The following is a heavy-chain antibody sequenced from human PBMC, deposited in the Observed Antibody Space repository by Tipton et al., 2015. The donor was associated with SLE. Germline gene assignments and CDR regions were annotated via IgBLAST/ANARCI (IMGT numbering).Heavy chain of an antibody. CDR2: IYYSGST. Sequence: TLSLTCTVSGGSISSHYWSWIRQPPGKGLEWIGYIYYSGSTNYNPSLKSRVTISVDTSKNQFSLKLSSVTAADTAVYYCARSDTAMVPFLYWGQGPLVAVSS. CDR3: ARSDTAMVPFLY. D-gene: IGHD5-18*01. J-gene: IGHJ4*02. V-gene: IGHV4-59*11. CDR1: GGSISSHY.